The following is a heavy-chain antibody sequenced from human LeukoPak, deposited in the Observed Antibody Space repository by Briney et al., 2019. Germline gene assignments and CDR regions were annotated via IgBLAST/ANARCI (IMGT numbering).Heavy chain of an antibody. D-gene: IGHD1-26*01. CDR1: GGSISSYY. V-gene: IGHV4-59*01. CDR2: IYYSGST. Sequence: SETLSLTCTVSGGSISSYYWSWIRQPPGKGLEWIGYIYYSGSTNYNPSLKSRVTISVDTSKNQFSLKLSSVTAADTAVYYCARGVIVGIPIEWGQGTLVIVSS. J-gene: IGHJ4*02. CDR3: ARGVIVGIPIE.